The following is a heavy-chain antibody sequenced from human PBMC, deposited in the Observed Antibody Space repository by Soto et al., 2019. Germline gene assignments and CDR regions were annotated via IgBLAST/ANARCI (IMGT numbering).Heavy chain of an antibody. CDR2: ISAAGDP. Sequence: EVQLVESGGGLVQPGGSLRLSCEASGFTFRNYDMHWVRQGTGKGLEWVSGISAAGDPDYADSVEGRFTISRENAQNSFFLQMHSLSVGDTAVYYWARTARDFYGVDVWGQGTRVIVSS. CDR1: GFTFRNYD. D-gene: IGHD2-21*02. J-gene: IGHJ6*02. V-gene: IGHV3-13*05. CDR3: ARTARDFYGVDV.